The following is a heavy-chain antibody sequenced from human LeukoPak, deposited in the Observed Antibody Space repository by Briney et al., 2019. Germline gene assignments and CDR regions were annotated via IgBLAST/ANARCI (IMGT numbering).Heavy chain of an antibody. D-gene: IGHD2-2*01. CDR3: ARVPLIVVVPAALSGDY. CDR1: GYTFTSYG. Sequence: ASVKVSCKASGYTFTSYGISWVRQAPGQGLEWMGWISAYNGNTNYAQKLQGRVTMTTDTSTSTAYTELRSLRSDDTAVYYCARVPLIVVVPAALSGDYWGQGTLVTVSS. CDR2: ISAYNGNT. J-gene: IGHJ4*02. V-gene: IGHV1-18*04.